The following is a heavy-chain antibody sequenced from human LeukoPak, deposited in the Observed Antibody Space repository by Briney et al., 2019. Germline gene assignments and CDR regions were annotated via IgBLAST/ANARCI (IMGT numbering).Heavy chain of an antibody. J-gene: IGHJ3*02. D-gene: IGHD2-8*01. CDR1: GYAFISYW. CDR3: ARGFDIVLIGAFDI. V-gene: IGHV5-51*01. CDR2: IYPGDSDT. Sequence: GESLKISCKGSGYAFISYWIVWVRQMPGKGLEWMGIIYPGDSDTRYSPSFQGQVTISADKSISTAYLQWSSLKASDTAMYYCARGFDIVLIGAFDIWGQGTMVTVSS.